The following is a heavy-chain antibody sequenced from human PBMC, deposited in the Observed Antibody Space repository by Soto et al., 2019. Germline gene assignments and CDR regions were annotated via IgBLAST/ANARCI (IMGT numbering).Heavy chain of an antibody. V-gene: IGHV3-48*02. CDR3: ARDFGYDDV. J-gene: IGHJ6*02. Sequence: PGGSLRLSCAASGFTFSIYSMNWVRQAPGKGLEWVSFIAGSRSSATYYADSVKGRFTISRDNAKNSLYLQMNSLRDEDTAVYYCARDFGYDDVWGQGTTVTVSS. CDR1: GFTFSIYS. CDR2: IAGSRSSAT. D-gene: IGHD3-22*01.